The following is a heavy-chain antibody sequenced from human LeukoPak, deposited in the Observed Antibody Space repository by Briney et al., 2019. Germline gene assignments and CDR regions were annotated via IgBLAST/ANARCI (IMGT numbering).Heavy chain of an antibody. CDR1: GFTFSSYW. D-gene: IGHD3-16*01. V-gene: IGHV3-74*01. CDR3: ARDRPNYAFDY. CDR2: INSDGSST. J-gene: IGHJ4*02. Sequence: GGSLRLSCAASGFTFSSYWMHWVRQAAGKGLVWVSCINSDGSSTRYADSVKGRFTISRDNAKNTLFLQMNSLRAEDTAVYYCARDRPNYAFDYWGQGTLVTVSS.